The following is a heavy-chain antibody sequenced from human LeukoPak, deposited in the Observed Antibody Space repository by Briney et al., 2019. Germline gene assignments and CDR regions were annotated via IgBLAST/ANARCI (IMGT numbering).Heavy chain of an antibody. V-gene: IGHV4-59*11. CDR1: GGSISSHY. CDR2: IYYSGST. J-gene: IGHJ4*02. CDR3: ASSAGTAPTNFDY. Sequence: PSETLSLTCTVSGGSISSHYWSWIRQPPGKGLEWSWYIYYSGSTNYNPSLKSRVTISVDTSKNQFSLKLTSVTAAATAVYYCASSAGTAPTNFDYWGQGTLVTVSS. D-gene: IGHD1-1*01.